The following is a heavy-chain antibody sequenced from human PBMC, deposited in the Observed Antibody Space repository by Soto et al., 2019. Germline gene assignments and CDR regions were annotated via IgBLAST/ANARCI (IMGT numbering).Heavy chain of an antibody. J-gene: IGHJ4*02. CDR2: IYYSGST. D-gene: IGHD3-22*01. CDR1: GGSVSSGSYY. Sequence: SETLSLTCTVSGGSVSSGSYYWSWIRQPPGKGLEWIGYIYYSGSTNYNPSLKSRVTISVDTSKNQFSLKLSSVTAADTAVYYCARGKYYYDSSGYFDYWGQGTLVTVSS. V-gene: IGHV4-61*01. CDR3: ARGKYYYDSSGYFDY.